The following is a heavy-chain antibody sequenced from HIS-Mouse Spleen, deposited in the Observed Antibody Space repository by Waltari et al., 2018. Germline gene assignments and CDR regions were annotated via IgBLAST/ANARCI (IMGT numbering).Heavy chain of an antibody. J-gene: IGHJ2*01. V-gene: IGHV4-39*07. Sequence: QLQLQESGPGLVKPSETLSLTCTVSGGSISSSSYYWGWIRQPPGKGLGWIGGMYYSGSTYYNPSLKSRVTISVDPSKNQFSLKLSSVTAADTAVYYCAREIPYSSSWYDWYFDLWGRGTLVTVSS. CDR3: AREIPYSSSWYDWYFDL. D-gene: IGHD6-13*01. CDR2: MYYSGST. CDR1: GGSISSSSYY.